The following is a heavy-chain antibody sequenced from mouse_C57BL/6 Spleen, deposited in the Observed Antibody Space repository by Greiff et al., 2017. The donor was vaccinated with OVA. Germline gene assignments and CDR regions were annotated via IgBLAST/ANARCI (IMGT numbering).Heavy chain of an antibody. CDR3: ASGELNYYCSRGYFDV. V-gene: IGHV1-61*01. CDR1: GYTFTSYW. J-gene: IGHJ1*03. Sequence: QVQLQQSGAELVRPGSSVKLSCKASGYTFTSYWMDWVKQRPGQGLEWIGNIYPSDSETHYNQKFKDKATLTVDKSSSTAYMQLSSLTSEDSAVYYCASGELNYYCSRGYFDVWGTGTTVTVSS. CDR2: IYPSDSET. D-gene: IGHD1-1*01.